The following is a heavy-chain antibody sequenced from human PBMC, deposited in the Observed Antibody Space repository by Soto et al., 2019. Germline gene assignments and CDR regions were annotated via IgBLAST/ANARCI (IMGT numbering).Heavy chain of an antibody. CDR3: AGLRGYYYYIDV. CDR1: GASSGTYY. V-gene: IGHV4-34*01. Sequence: QVQLQQWGAGLLKPSETLSLTCAVHGASSGTYYWTWIRQPPGKGLEWIGEINDSGSANHNPSLKSRVIISVHTSKNQFSLRLNSVTAADTAVYYCAGLRGYYYYIDVWGKGTTVTVSS. D-gene: IGHD3-10*01. J-gene: IGHJ6*03. CDR2: INDSGSA.